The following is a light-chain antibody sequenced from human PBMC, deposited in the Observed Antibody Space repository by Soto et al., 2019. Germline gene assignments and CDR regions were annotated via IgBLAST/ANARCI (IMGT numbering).Light chain of an antibody. CDR1: RSNIGSHY. Sequence: QTVVTQPPSASGTPGHRVTISCSGGRSNIGSHYVYWYQQLPGTAPKLLIYSYNQRPSGVPDRISGSKSGTSASLAISGLRSEDEADYYCAAWDEDLNGLVFGGGTKVTVL. CDR3: AAWDEDLNGLV. CDR2: SYN. V-gene: IGLV1-47*02. J-gene: IGLJ2*01.